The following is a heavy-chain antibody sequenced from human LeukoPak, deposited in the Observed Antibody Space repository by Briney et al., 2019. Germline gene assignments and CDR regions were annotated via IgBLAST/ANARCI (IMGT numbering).Heavy chain of an antibody. J-gene: IGHJ4*02. CDR2: INHSGST. CDR1: GGSFSGYY. CDR3: ARGLDILDY. V-gene: IGHV4-34*01. Sequence: KPSETLSLTCAVYGGSFSGYYWSWIRQPPGKGLEWIGEINHSGSTNYSPSLKCRVTISVDTSKNQFSLKLSSVTAPVTAVYYCARGLDILDYWGQGTLVTVSS. D-gene: IGHD3-9*01.